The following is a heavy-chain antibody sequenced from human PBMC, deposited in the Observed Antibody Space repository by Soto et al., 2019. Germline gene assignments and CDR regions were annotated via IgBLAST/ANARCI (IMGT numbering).Heavy chain of an antibody. CDR3: ARVSGYYLPDY. J-gene: IGHJ4*02. V-gene: IGHV1-3*01. CDR1: GYSFTSYA. CDR2: INAGNGNT. D-gene: IGHD5-12*01. Sequence: ASVKVSCKASGYSFTSYAMHWVRQAPGQRLEWMGWINAGNGNTKYSQKFQGRVTITRDTSASTAYMELSSLRSEDTAVYYCARVSGYYLPDYWGQGTLVTVSS.